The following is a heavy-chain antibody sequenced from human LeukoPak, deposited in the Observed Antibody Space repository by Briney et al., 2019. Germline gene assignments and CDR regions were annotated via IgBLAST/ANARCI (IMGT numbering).Heavy chain of an antibody. J-gene: IGHJ5*02. Sequence: ASVKVSCKASGYTFTGYYMHWVRQAPGQGLEWMGWINPNSGGTNYAQKFQGWVTMTRDTSISTAYMELSRLRSHDTAVYYCARSLSLILTGARENWFDPWGQGTLVTVSS. D-gene: IGHD3-9*01. CDR3: ARSLSLILTGARENWFDP. CDR1: GYTFTGYY. CDR2: INPNSGGT. V-gene: IGHV1-2*04.